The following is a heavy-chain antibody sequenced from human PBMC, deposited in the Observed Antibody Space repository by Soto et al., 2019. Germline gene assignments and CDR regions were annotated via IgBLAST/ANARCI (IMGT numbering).Heavy chain of an antibody. Sequence: QVQLVQSGTEVKKPGASMKVSCKASGYTFTTYGISWVRQAPGQGLEWMGWISAYNGNTNYAQKVQGRVTMTTDTSTNTAYMELRSLRSDDTAVYYCARDDDSGSPGSWGQGTLVTVSS. V-gene: IGHV1-18*01. CDR3: ARDDDSGSPGS. CDR2: ISAYNGNT. J-gene: IGHJ5*02. D-gene: IGHD5-12*01. CDR1: GYTFTTYG.